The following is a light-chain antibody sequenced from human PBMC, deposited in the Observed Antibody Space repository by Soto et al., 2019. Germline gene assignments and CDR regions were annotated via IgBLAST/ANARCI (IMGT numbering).Light chain of an antibody. CDR1: SSDVGGYNY. CDR2: EVS. Sequence: QSALTQPASVSGSPGQTITISCTGTSSDVGGYNYLSWYQQHPGKAPKVMIYEVSNRPSGVSNRFSGSKSGNTASLTISWLQAEDEADSFCSSYTTSGTPVFGGGTKVTVL. CDR3: SSYTTSGTPV. J-gene: IGLJ3*02. V-gene: IGLV2-14*01.